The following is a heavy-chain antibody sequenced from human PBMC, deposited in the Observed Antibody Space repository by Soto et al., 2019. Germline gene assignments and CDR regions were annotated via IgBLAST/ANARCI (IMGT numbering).Heavy chain of an antibody. CDR1: AFTFRSYS. V-gene: IGHV3-23*01. CDR2: ISDDSAST. CDR3: AKAHSHSYGGNSYFDY. D-gene: IGHD4-17*01. Sequence: EVQLLESGGGLVQPGGSLRLSCAASAFTFRSYSMAWVRQAPGKGLEWVSTISDDSASTYYADSVKGRFIISRDKSKNTLFLQRNSLRADDTAVYYCAKAHSHSYGGNSYFDYWGQGTLVTVSS. J-gene: IGHJ4*02.